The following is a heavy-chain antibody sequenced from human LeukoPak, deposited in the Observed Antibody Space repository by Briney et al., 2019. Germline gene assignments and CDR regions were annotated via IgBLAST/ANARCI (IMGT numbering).Heavy chain of an antibody. CDR1: GFTFSHFW. D-gene: IGHD2-15*01. V-gene: IGHV3-7*01. Sequence: GGSLRLSCAASGFTFSHFWMSWVRQAPGKGLEWVAYIKKTGSETYYVDSVRGRFTITRDNTRNSLFLQMYSLRAEDTAMYFCAREDGYCSGGNRYSYFDSWGQGTLVTVSS. CDR2: IKKTGSET. J-gene: IGHJ4*02. CDR3: AREDGYCSGGNRYSYFDS.